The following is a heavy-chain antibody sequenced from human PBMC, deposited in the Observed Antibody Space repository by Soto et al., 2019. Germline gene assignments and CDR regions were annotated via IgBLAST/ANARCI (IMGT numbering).Heavy chain of an antibody. D-gene: IGHD6-13*01. CDR2: ISDDGRNL. CDR3: GQDYYPLAAPQSFEVDV. Sequence: PGGSLRLSCAASGFSFTRYGMHWVRQAPGKGLEWVAVISDDGRNLHYGDSVMGRCTISRDNSRSPLYLQMKRTKPEDTAVYYCGQDYYPLAAPQSFEVDVWGQGTTVTVSS. V-gene: IGHV3-30*18. CDR1: GFSFTRYG. J-gene: IGHJ6*02.